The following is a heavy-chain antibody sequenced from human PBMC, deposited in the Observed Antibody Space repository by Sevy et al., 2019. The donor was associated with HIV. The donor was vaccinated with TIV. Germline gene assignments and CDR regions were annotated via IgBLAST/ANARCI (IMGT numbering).Heavy chain of an antibody. CDR2: ISSGNSYI. CDR3: ARGCGAVVAGNYFDY. J-gene: IGHJ4*02. D-gene: IGHD6-19*01. V-gene: IGHV3-21*01. Sequence: GGSLRLSCGASGFTFSRYSMNWVRQAPGKGLEWVSSISSGNSYIYYADSVKGRFTISRDNAKNSLYLHMNSLRAEDTAVYYCARGCGAVVAGNYFDYWGQGILVTVSS. CDR1: GFTFSRYS.